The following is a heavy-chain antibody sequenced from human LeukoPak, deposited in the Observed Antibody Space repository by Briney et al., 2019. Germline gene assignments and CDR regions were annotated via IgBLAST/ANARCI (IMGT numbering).Heavy chain of an antibody. CDR1: GFTFDDYA. J-gene: IGHJ3*02. CDR3: AKEAEQHDAFDI. CDR2: ISWNSGSI. Sequence: GGSLRLSCAASGFTFDDYAMHWVRQAPGKGLEWVSGISWNSGSIGYADSVKGRFTISRDNAKNSLYLQMNSLRAEDTAVYYCAKEAEQHDAFDIWGQGTMVTVSS. D-gene: IGHD6-13*01. V-gene: IGHV3-9*01.